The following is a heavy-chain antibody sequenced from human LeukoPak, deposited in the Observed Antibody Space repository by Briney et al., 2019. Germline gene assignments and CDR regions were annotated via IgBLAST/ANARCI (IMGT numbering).Heavy chain of an antibody. D-gene: IGHD6-19*01. CDR1: GGSISAYY. Sequence: PSETLSLTCTVSGGSISAYYWSWIRQPPGKGLEWIGYVYYSGATNYNPSLKSRVTISLETSKNQFSLRLSSVTAADTAVYYCARRVAVTGIYYFDYWGQGTLVTVSS. CDR2: VYYSGAT. V-gene: IGHV4-59*08. J-gene: IGHJ4*02. CDR3: ARRVAVTGIYYFDY.